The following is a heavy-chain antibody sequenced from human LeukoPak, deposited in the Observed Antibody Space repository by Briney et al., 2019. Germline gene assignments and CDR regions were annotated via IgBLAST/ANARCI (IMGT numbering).Heavy chain of an antibody. CDR3: ARNNGMDV. V-gene: IGHV3-7*03. Sequence: GGSLRLSCAASGFTFSNAWMNWVRQVPGRGPEWEANVNRDGSETYYLDSVKGRFTISKDNAKNSLYLQMNSLRAEDTALYHCARNNGMDVWGQGTTVIVSS. J-gene: IGHJ6*02. CDR1: GFTFSNAW. CDR2: VNRDGSET.